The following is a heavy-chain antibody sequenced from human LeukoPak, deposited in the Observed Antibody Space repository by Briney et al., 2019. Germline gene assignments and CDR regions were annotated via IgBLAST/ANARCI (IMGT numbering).Heavy chain of an antibody. V-gene: IGHV1-2*02. CDR2: INPNSGGT. J-gene: IGHJ4*02. CDR3: ARGGLRYFDWLLYPQNYFDY. Sequence: ASVKVSCKASGYTFTSYGISWVRQAPGQGLEWMGWINPNSGGTNYAQKFQGRVTMTRDTSISTAYMELSRLRSDDTAVYYCARGGLRYFDWLLYPQNYFDYWGQGTLVTVSS. CDR1: GYTFTSYG. D-gene: IGHD3-9*01.